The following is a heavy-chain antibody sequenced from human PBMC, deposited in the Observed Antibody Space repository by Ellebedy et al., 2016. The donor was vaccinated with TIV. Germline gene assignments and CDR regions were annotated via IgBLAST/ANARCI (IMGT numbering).Heavy chain of an antibody. CDR3: ARETFRGGHYFNF. D-gene: IGHD3-16*01. CDR1: GFAFGSDG. V-gene: IGHV3-33*08. J-gene: IGHJ4*02. CDR2: VWYDGTNA. Sequence: GESLKISCVASGFAFGSDGMHWVRQAPGKGLEWVAVVWYDGTNADYADSAKGRFTISRDESKNTVYIEMNSLRVEDTAVYFCARETFRGGHYFNFWGQGTLVTVSS.